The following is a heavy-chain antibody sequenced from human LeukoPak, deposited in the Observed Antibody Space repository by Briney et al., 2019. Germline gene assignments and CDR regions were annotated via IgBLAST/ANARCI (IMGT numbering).Heavy chain of an antibody. J-gene: IGHJ4*02. V-gene: IGHV1-2*04. CDR2: INPNSGGT. CDR1: GYTFTDNY. D-gene: IGHD3-16*01. CDR3: ARAYPRSPFDY. Sequence: ASVKVSCKASGYTFTDNYIHWVRQAPGQGLEWMGWINPNSGGTNYAQKFQGWVTMTRDTSISTAYMELSRLRSDDTAVYYCARAYPRSPFDYWGQGTLVTVSS.